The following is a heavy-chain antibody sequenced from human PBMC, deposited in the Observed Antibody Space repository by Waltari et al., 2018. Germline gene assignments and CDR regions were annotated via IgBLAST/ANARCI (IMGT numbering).Heavy chain of an antibody. V-gene: IGHV1-3*01. CDR3: ARVEGAAGLDI. J-gene: IGHJ3*02. CDR1: GYTFTSYA. D-gene: IGHD3-16*01. CDR2: INAGNGNT. Sequence: QVQLVQSGAAVKKPGASVKVSFKASGYTFTSYATHWVRQAPGQRLEWMGWINAGNGNTKYSQKFQGRVTITRDTSASTAYMELSILRSEDTAVYYCARVEGAAGLDIWGQGTMVTVSS.